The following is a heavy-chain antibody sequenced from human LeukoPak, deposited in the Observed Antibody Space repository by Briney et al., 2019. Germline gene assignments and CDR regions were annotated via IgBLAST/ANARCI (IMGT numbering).Heavy chain of an antibody. J-gene: IGHJ4*02. V-gene: IGHV3-7*01. CDR2: VKQDGSEK. CDR3: ASYNWNYGLDY. D-gene: IGHD1-7*01. CDR1: GFSFSSYW. Sequence: GGSLRLSCAASGFSFSSYWMSWVRQAPGKGLEWVANVKQDGSEKNYVDSMKDRFIISRDNAKNSLYLQMNSLRDEDTAVYYCASYNWNYGLDYWGQGTLVTVSS.